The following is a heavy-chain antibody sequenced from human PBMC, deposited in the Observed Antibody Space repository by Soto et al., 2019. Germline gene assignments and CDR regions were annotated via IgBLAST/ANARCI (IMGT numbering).Heavy chain of an antibody. CDR1: GLTFSSSW. CDR3: ATANTPYAFDM. CDR2: INPAGNVQ. J-gene: IGHJ3*02. V-gene: IGHV3-7*01. Sequence: VQLVESGGGLVQPGESLRLSCTASGLTFSSSWMTWVRQAPGEGLEWVSNINPAGNVQHYADSVKERFTISRDNAKNSQCLQMSGLRVEDTAVYDCATANTPYAFDMWGQGTMVTVSS.